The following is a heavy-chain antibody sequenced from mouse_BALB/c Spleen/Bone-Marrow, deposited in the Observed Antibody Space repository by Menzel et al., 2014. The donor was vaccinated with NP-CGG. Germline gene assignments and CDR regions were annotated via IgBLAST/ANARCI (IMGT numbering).Heavy chain of an antibody. V-gene: IGHV4-1*02. CDR1: GFDFRRYW. CDR3: ARLGYYGYFVD. J-gene: IGHJ2*01. Sequence: EVQVVESGGGLVQPGGSLKLSCAASGFDFRRYWMSWVRQAPGKGLEWIGEINPESSTINYTPSLKYKFIISRDNAKNALYLQMSKVRSEDTALYYCARLGYYGYFVDWGQGTTLTVSS. D-gene: IGHD2-3*01. CDR2: INPESSTI.